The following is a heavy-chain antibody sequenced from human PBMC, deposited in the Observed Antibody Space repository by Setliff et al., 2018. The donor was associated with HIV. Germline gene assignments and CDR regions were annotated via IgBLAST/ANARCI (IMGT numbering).Heavy chain of an antibody. V-gene: IGHV3-30-3*01. CDR2: ISYDGSNK. Sequence: GGSLRLSCAASGFTFSNYAMHWVRQAPGKGLEWVAVISYDGSNKYYADSVKGRFTISRDNSKNTLYLQMNSLRVEDTAVYYCARVRSGSYSPSDYWGQGTLVTVSS. CDR3: ARVRSGSYSPSDY. J-gene: IGHJ4*02. CDR1: GFTFSNYA. D-gene: IGHD1-26*01.